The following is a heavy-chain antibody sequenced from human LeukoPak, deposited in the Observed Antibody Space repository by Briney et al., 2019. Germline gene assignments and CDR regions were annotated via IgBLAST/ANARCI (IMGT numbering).Heavy chain of an antibody. CDR2: IYYSGST. CDR1: GGSISSYY. V-gene: IGHV4-59*01. CDR3: ARDRATVTHNWFDP. D-gene: IGHD4-11*01. Sequence: SETLSLTCTVSGGSISSYYWSWIRQPPGKGLEWIGYIYYSGSTNYNPSLKSRVTISVDTYKNQFSLKLSSVTAADTAVYYCARDRATVTHNWFDPWGQGTLVTVSS. J-gene: IGHJ5*02.